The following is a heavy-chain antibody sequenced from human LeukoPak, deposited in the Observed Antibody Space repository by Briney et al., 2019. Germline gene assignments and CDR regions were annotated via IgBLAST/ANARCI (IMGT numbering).Heavy chain of an antibody. Sequence: ASVKVSCKASGYTFTSYGISWVRQAPGQGLEWMGWISAYNGNTNYAQKLQGRVTMTTDTSTSTAYMELRSLRSDDTAVYYCARTPRYYYYYYMDVWGKGTMVTVSS. CDR1: GYTFTSYG. J-gene: IGHJ6*03. CDR2: ISAYNGNT. V-gene: IGHV1-18*01. CDR3: ARTPRYYYYYYMDV.